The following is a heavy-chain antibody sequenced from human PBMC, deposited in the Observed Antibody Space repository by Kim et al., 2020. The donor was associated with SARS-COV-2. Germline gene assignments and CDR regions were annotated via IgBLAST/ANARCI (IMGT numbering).Heavy chain of an antibody. Sequence: GGSLRLSCAASGFTFSSYAMHWVRQAPGKGLEWVAVISYDGSNKYYVDSVKGRFTISRDNSKNTLYLQMNSLRAEDTAVYYCASSTLDSSSWYVGSPPDYWGQGTLVTVSS. D-gene: IGHD6-13*01. CDR1: GFTFSSYA. CDR3: ASSTLDSSSWYVGSPPDY. CDR2: ISYDGSNK. V-gene: IGHV3-30*04. J-gene: IGHJ4*02.